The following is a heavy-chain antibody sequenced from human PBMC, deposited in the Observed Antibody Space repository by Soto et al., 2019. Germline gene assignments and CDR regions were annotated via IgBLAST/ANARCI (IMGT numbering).Heavy chain of an antibody. CDR2: IDPSDAYT. D-gene: IGHD3-3*01. V-gene: IGHV5-10-1*03. Sequence: EVQLVQSGAEVKKPGESLRISCKGSGYSFNSYWITWVRQVPGKGLEWMGRIDPSDAYTNYSPSFQGHVTMSTDKSMNTAYLQWSSLKASDTAMYYCARHGAWAANDFANWGQGTLVTGSS. CDR3: ARHGAWAANDFAN. J-gene: IGHJ4*02. CDR1: GYSFNSYW.